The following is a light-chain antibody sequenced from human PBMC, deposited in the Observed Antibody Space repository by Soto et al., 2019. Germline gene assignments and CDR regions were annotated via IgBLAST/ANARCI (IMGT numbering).Light chain of an antibody. Sequence: EIVLTQSPGTLSLSPGEGATLSCRASQSVSTNFFAWYQQKPGQAPRLLIYGASTRATGIPDRFSGSGSGTEFTLTISRLETEDFAVYYCQQYGRTSWTFGQGTKVEI. CDR1: QSVSTNF. V-gene: IGKV3-20*01. J-gene: IGKJ1*01. CDR2: GAS. CDR3: QQYGRTSWT.